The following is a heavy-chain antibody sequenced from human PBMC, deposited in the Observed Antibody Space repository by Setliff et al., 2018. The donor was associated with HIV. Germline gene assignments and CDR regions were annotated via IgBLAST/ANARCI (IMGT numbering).Heavy chain of an antibody. J-gene: IGHJ5*02. CDR1: GGSIRSIDYF. CDR3: ARLRAAGTVHYFDP. V-gene: IGHV4-39*01. CDR2: IYYGGTT. D-gene: IGHD6-13*01. Sequence: TLSLTCTVSGGSIRSIDYFWGWIRQPPGKGLEWLGNIGNIYYGGTTYYNPPLKGRITISVFTSSQQLSLTLTSVTPADTAVYYCARLRAAGTVHYFDPWGQGTQVTVSS.